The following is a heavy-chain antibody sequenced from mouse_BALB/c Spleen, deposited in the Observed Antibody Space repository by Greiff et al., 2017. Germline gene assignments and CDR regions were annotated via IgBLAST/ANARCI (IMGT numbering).Heavy chain of an antibody. Sequence: EVQVVESGGGLVQPGGSLRLSCATSGFTFTDYYMSWVRQPPGKALEWLGFIRNKANGYTTEYSASVKGRFTISRDNSQSILYLQMNTLRAEDSATYYCARDYYGDAMDYWGQGTSVTVSS. D-gene: IGHD1-1*01. J-gene: IGHJ4*01. CDR2: IRNKANGYTT. CDR3: ARDYYGDAMDY. V-gene: IGHV7-3*02. CDR1: GFTFTDYY.